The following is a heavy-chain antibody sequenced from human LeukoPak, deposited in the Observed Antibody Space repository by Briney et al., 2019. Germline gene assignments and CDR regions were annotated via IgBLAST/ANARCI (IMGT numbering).Heavy chain of an antibody. J-gene: IGHJ4*02. CDR1: GYSFTSYC. CDR2: IYPIDSVT. Sequence: GESLIISCKGSGYSFTSYCIGWVRQLTRKGLEWMGIIYPIDSVTIYIPSFQGQVTISDDKSISTYYLQWSSLKASDTAMYYCARHGNRNHVFDYWGQGTLVTVSS. V-gene: IGHV5-51*01. CDR3: ARHGNRNHVFDY. D-gene: IGHD1-14*01.